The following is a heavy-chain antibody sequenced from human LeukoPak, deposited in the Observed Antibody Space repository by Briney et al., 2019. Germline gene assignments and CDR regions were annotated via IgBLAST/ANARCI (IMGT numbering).Heavy chain of an antibody. CDR2: IWYDGSNK. V-gene: IGHV3-33*01. CDR1: GFTFSSYG. Sequence: GGSLRLSCAASGFTFSSYGMHWVRQAPGKGLEWVAVIWYDGSNKYYADSVKGRFTISRDNSKNTLYLQMNSLRAEDTAVYYCARDPPRRYCSSTSCFIDYWGQGTLVTVSS. J-gene: IGHJ4*02. D-gene: IGHD2-2*01. CDR3: ARDPPRRYCSSTSCFIDY.